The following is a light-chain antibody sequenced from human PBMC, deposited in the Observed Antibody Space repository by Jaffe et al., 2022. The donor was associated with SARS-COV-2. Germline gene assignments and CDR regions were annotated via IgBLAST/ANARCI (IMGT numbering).Light chain of an antibody. Sequence: QSVLTQPPSASGTPGQRVTISCSGSSSNIGSNYVYWYQQLPGTAPKLLIYGTNQRPSGVPDRFSGSKSGSSASLAISGLQSEDEADYYCAAWDDSLNGLVFGTGTKVTVL. V-gene: IGLV1-44*01. J-gene: IGLJ1*01. CDR1: SSNIGSNY. CDR3: AAWDDSLNGLV. CDR2: GTN.